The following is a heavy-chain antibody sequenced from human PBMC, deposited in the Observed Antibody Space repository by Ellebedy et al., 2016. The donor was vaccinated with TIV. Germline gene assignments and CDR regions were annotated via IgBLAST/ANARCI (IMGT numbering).Heavy chain of an antibody. V-gene: IGHV3-7*03. CDR3: ASDLNWRSL. CDR1: GLTLSSSW. D-gene: IGHD1-20*01. CDR2: INQDGSET. Sequence: PGGSLRLSCAASGLTLSSSWMTWVRQAPGKGMEFVANINQDGSETYYVDSVQGRFTVSRDNARNSLYLQMSSVRAEDTAVYFCASDLNWRSLWGQGTLVTVSS. J-gene: IGHJ4*02.